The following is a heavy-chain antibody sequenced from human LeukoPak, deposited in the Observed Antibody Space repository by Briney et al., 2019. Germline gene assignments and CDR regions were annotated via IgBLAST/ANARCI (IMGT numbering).Heavy chain of an antibody. CDR1: GGSISSYY. CDR3: ARVGAYNWNHGIYYYYYMDV. Sequence: SETLSLTCTVSGGSISSYYWSWIRQPAGKGLEWIGRIYTSGSTNYNPSLKSRVTMPVDTSKNQFSLKLSSVTAADTAVYYCARVGAYNWNHGIYYYYYMDVWGKGTTVTVSS. J-gene: IGHJ6*03. V-gene: IGHV4-4*07. CDR2: IYTSGST. D-gene: IGHD1-20*01.